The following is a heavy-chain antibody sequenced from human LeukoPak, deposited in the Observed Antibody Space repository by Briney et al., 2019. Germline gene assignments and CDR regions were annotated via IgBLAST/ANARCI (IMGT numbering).Heavy chain of an antibody. CDR1: GFTFSSYS. J-gene: IGHJ4*02. V-gene: IGHV3-21*01. CDR3: ARVSGYSYGLDY. CDR2: ISSSSSYT. Sequence: GGSLRLSCAASGFTFSSYSMDWVRQAPGKGLEWVSSISSSSSYTYYADSVKGRFTTSRDKAKTSLYLQMNSLRAEDTAVYYCARVSGYSYGLDYWGQGTLVTVSS. D-gene: IGHD5-18*01.